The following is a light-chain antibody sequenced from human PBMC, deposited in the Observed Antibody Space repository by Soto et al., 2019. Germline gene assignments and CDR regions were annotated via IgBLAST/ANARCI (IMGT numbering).Light chain of an antibody. Sequence: QSVLTQPASVSGSPGQSITISCSGSSSDVAIYNLVSWYQQHPGKAPKLMIFEVSKRPSVVSNRFSGSKSGTSASLAISGLRSEDEADYYCAAWDDSLSGLWVFGGGTKLTVL. J-gene: IGLJ3*02. CDR1: SSDVAIYNL. CDR3: AAWDDSLSGLWV. V-gene: IGLV2-14*02. CDR2: EVS.